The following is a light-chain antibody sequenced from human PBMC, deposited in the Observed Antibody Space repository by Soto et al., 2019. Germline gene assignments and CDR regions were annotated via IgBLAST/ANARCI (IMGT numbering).Light chain of an antibody. CDR2: XTN. J-gene: IGLJ3*02. CDR1: SGSVSTSYY. Sequence: QTVVXQEPSXSVSPGGTVTLTXGLSSGSVSTSYYPSWYQQTPGQAPRTXIXXTNTRSSGVPDRFSGSILGNKAALTITGAQADDESDYYCVLYMGSGTWVFGGGTKLTVL. V-gene: IGLV8-61*01. CDR3: VLYMGSGTWV.